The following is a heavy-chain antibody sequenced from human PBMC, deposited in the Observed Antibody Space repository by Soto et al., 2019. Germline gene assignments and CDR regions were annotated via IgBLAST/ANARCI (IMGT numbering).Heavy chain of an antibody. D-gene: IGHD6-13*01. V-gene: IGHV4-59*01. CDR3: AAGEASSRNLAPYYLDF. Sequence: PSETLSLTCTVSGGSMRNYFWTWIRQPPGKGLEWIGYNHYSGTTSFFPSYNPSLRSRVTISEDTSKNQFSLKLLSVTTADTAVYFCAAGEASSRNLAPYYLDFWGQGTLVTVS. CDR2: NHYSGTT. J-gene: IGHJ4*02. CDR1: GGSMRNYF.